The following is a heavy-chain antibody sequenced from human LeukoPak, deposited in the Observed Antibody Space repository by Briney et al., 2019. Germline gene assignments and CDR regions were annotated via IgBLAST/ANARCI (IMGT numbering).Heavy chain of an antibody. CDR1: GDSISSYY. Sequence: SETLSLTCTVSGDSISSYYWSWIRQPPGKKREWIGYIYNTGSTSYNPSLKSRVTISVDTSKNQFSLKVTSVTAADTAVYYCARGSSSWSPDFDYWGQGTLVTVSS. CDR3: ARGSSSWSPDFDY. CDR2: IYNTGST. V-gene: IGHV4-59*01. D-gene: IGHD6-13*01. J-gene: IGHJ4*02.